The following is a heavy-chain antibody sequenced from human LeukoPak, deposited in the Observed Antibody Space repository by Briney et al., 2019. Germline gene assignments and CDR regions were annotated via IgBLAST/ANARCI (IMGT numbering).Heavy chain of an antibody. D-gene: IGHD3-3*01. J-gene: IGHJ5*02. Sequence: ASVKVSFKASGYSFTSYHMHWVRQAPGQGLEWMGIINPSGGSTNYAQKFQGRVTMTRDMSTSTVYMVLSSLRSEDTAVYYCAREAVTIFGLVRTQTTKGPHRFDPWGQGTLVTVSS. V-gene: IGHV1-46*01. CDR3: AREAVTIFGLVRTQTTKGPHRFDP. CDR2: INPSGGST. CDR1: GYSFTSYH.